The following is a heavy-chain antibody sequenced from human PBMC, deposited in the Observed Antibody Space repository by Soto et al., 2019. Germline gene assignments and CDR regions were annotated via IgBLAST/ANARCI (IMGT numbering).Heavy chain of an antibody. D-gene: IGHD6-6*01. CDR2: IYYSGST. J-gene: IGHJ6*02. Sequence: SETLSLTCTVSGGSISSYYWSWIRQPPGKGLEWIGYIYYSGSTNCNPSLKSRVTISVDTSKNQFSLKLSSVTAADTAVYYCARYSSSSGRQAGDYYYYGMDVWGQGTTVTVSS. CDR3: ARYSSSSGRQAGDYYYYGMDV. CDR1: GGSISSYY. V-gene: IGHV4-59*01.